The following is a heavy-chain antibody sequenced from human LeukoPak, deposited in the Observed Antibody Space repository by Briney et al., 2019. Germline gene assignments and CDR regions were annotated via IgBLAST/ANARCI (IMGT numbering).Heavy chain of an antibody. V-gene: IGHV3-23*01. CDR1: GFTFSLYA. CDR2: ISIGGDST. Sequence: PGGSLRLSCAASGFTFSLYAMSWVRQAPGKGLEWVSGISIGGDSTYYADSVKGRFTISRDNSKNTLYLQMNSLRAEDTAVYYCAKDRGAAAAYGGMDVWGRGTTVTVSS. D-gene: IGHD6-13*01. J-gene: IGHJ6*02. CDR3: AKDRGAAAAYGGMDV.